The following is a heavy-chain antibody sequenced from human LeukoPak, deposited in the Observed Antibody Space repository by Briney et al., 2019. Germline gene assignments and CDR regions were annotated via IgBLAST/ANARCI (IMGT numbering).Heavy chain of an antibody. CDR2: INPSSGGT. D-gene: IGHD4-17*01. Sequence: ASVKVSCKASGYTFSDYYIHWVRQAPGQGLEWMGWINPSSGGTNYAQKFQGRVTMTRDTSISTAYMELSRLRSDDTAVYYCATGHYERAFQHRGQGTLVTVSS. V-gene: IGHV1-2*02. CDR3: ATGHYERAFQH. CDR1: GYTFSDYY. J-gene: IGHJ1*01.